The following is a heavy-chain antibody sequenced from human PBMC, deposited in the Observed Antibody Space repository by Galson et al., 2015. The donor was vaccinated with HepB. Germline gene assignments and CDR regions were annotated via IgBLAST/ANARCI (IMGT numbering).Heavy chain of an antibody. CDR2: IYWDDDK. J-gene: IGHJ4*02. D-gene: IGHD3-10*01. CDR3: ALAVGKGSGSYFPAL. CDR1: GFSLSTSGVG. Sequence: PALVKPTQTLTLTCTFSGFSLSTSGVGVGWIRQPPGKALEWLALIYWDDDKYYSTSLKTRLTISKDTSKNQVVLTMTNMDPVDTATYYCALAVGKGSGSYFPALWGQGTLVTVSS. V-gene: IGHV2-70*01.